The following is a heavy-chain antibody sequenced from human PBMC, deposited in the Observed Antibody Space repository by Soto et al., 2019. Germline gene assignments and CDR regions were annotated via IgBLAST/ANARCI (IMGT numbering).Heavy chain of an antibody. D-gene: IGHD3-22*01. CDR1: GFTFTSSA. CDR3: AAYYYDSSGYYWFDP. V-gene: IGHV1-58*01. CDR2: IVVGSGNT. J-gene: IGHJ5*02. Sequence: SVKVSCKASGFTFTSSAVQWVRQARGQRLEWIGWIVVGSGNTNYAQKFQERVTITRDMSTSTAYMELSSLRSEDTAVYHCAAYYYDSSGYYWFDPWGQGTLVTVSS.